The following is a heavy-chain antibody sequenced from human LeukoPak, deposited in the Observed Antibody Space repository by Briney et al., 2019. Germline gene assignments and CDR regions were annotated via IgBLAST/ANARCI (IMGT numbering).Heavy chain of an antibody. D-gene: IGHD6-19*01. CDR3: ANPLRDSSGWYRLEY. V-gene: IGHV3-30*02. CDR2: IRYDGSNK. J-gene: IGHJ4*02. CDR1: GFTFSSCG. Sequence: GGSLRLSCAASGFTFSSCGMHWVRQAPGKGLEWVAFIRYDGSNKYYADSVKGRFTISRDNSKNTLYLQMNSLRAEDTAVYYCANPLRDSSGWYRLEYWGQGTLVTVSS.